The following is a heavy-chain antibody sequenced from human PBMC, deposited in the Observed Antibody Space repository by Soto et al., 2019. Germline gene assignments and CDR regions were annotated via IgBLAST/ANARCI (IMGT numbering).Heavy chain of an antibody. V-gene: IGHV3-23*01. D-gene: IGHD3-22*01. Sequence: GSLRLSCVGSGFTFSDSVMAWVRQAPGKGLEWLSVMSGDGRTRYALSVTGRFTISRDNSKNTLYLQMRSLRAEDAAAYYCVKWHTSNFDSLPFTGFDSWGQGTPVTVS. CDR2: MSGDGRT. CDR3: VKWHTSNFDSLPFTGFDS. J-gene: IGHJ4*02. CDR1: GFTFSDSV.